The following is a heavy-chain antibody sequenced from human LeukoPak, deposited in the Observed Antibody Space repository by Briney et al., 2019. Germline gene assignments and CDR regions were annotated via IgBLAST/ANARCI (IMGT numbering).Heavy chain of an antibody. CDR1: GDSVSNGNYY. J-gene: IGHJ4*02. Sequence: SETLSLTCTVSGDSVSNGNYYWSWLRQPPGKALEWIGYIYYTGSTHYNPSLEGRVTVSVDTSRNQFSVKPSSVTAADTAVYYCARSQNYYGSGDYWSQGTLVTVSS. CDR2: IYYTGST. CDR3: ARSQNYYGSGDY. D-gene: IGHD3-10*01. V-gene: IGHV4-61*01.